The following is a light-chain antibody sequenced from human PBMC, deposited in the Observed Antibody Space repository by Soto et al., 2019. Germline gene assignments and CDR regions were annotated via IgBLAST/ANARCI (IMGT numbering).Light chain of an antibody. Sequence: DLQLTQSPSSLSASVGDRVTITCRASQRFSGYLNWYQQKPGKAPKLLVYAASSLQSGVPSRFSGSGSGTDFALTISSLHPEDFATYYCQQTYGTPYTFGQGTKLEIK. CDR2: AAS. J-gene: IGKJ2*01. CDR3: QQTYGTPYT. CDR1: QRFSGY. V-gene: IGKV1-39*01.